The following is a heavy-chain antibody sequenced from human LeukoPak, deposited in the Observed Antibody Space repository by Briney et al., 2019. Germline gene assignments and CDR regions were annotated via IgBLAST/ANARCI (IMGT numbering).Heavy chain of an antibody. J-gene: IGHJ4*02. CDR1: GFTLTDYN. CDR3: ARGAAVAVEL. CDR2: IQYDGTTE. D-gene: IGHD6-19*01. V-gene: IGHV3-30*02. Sequence: GESLGLSCGASGFTLTDYNMHWVRQAPGKGLEYVAFIQYDGTTEYHADSVKGRFTMSRDRSKNMLYLQMNSLRREDTAVYYCARGAAVAVELWGQGTLVTVSS.